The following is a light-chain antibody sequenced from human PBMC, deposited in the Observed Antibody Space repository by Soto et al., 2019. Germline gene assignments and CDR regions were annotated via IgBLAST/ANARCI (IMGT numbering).Light chain of an antibody. V-gene: IGKV1-39*01. CDR1: QSISSY. Sequence: DIQMTQSPSSLSASVGDRVTITCRASQSISSYLNWYQQKPGKAPNLLISAASTLQSGVPSRFSGSGSGTDFPLTIRSLQPEDFATYYCQQSYTTPLTFDGGPKVEI. CDR3: QQSYTTPLT. J-gene: IGKJ4*01. CDR2: AAS.